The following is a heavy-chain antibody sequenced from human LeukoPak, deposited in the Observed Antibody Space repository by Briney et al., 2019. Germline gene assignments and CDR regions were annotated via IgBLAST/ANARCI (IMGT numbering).Heavy chain of an antibody. V-gene: IGHV3-53*01. CDR1: GFTVSSNY. D-gene: IGHD5-18*01. J-gene: IGHJ4*02. CDR2: IYSGGST. CDR3: ARSTMVTAYYFDY. Sequence: PGGSLRLSCAASGFTVSSNYMSWVRQAPGKGLEWVSVIYSGGSTYYADSVKGRFTISRDNSKNTLYLQMNSLRAEDTAVYYCARSTMVTAYYFDYWGQGTLVTVSS.